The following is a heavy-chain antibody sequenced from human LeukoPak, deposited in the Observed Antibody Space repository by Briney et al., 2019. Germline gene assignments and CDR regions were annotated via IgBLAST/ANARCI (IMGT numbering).Heavy chain of an antibody. Sequence: SETLSLTCTVSGGSISSSSYYWGWLRQPPGKGLEWIGSIYYSGSTYYNPSLKSRVTISVDTSKNQSPLKLSSVTAADTAVYYCARGRSGIDAFDIWGQGTMVTVSS. J-gene: IGHJ3*02. CDR3: ARGRSGIDAFDI. CDR2: IYYSGST. V-gene: IGHV4-39*06. CDR1: GGSISSSSYY. D-gene: IGHD3-3*01.